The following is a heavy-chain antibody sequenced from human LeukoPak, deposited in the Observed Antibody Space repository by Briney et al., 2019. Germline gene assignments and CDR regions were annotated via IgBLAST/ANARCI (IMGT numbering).Heavy chain of an antibody. Sequence: GGSLRLSCAASGFTFSSYSMNWVRQAPGKGLEYVSAISSNGGSTYYANSVKGRFTISRDNSKNTLYLQMGSLRAEDMAVYYCARSSRYSSSWYFDYWGQGTLVTVSS. D-gene: IGHD6-13*01. J-gene: IGHJ4*02. V-gene: IGHV3-64*01. CDR2: ISSNGGST. CDR3: ARSSRYSSSWYFDY. CDR1: GFTFSSYS.